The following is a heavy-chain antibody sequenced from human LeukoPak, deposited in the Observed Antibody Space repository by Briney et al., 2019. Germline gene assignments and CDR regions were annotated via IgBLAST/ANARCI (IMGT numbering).Heavy chain of an antibody. Sequence: GGSLRLSCAASGFTVSRNYMTWVRQAPGKGPEWVSLIYSGGGKQYADSAKGRFAISTDNTTNTTYFQLKSVNGEETAVNYVGRKTDSGGGSGYWGQGTLVPVSS. CDR1: GFTVSRNY. D-gene: IGHD1-26*01. V-gene: IGHV3-66*01. CDR2: IYSGGGK. CDR3: GRKTDSGGGSGY. J-gene: IGHJ1*01.